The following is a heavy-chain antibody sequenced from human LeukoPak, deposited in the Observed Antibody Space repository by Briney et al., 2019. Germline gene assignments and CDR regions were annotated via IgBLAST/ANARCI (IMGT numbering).Heavy chain of an antibody. CDR3: ARTYYYDSSGYYHLDY. CDR2: IIPIFGTA. CDR1: GGTFSSYA. V-gene: IGHV1-69*01. J-gene: IGHJ4*02. Sequence: SVKVSCKASGGTFSSYAISWVRQAPGQGLEWMGGIIPIFGTANYAQKFQGRVTITADESTSTAYIELSSLRSEDTAVYYCARTYYYDSSGYYHLDYWGQGTLVTVSS. D-gene: IGHD3-22*01.